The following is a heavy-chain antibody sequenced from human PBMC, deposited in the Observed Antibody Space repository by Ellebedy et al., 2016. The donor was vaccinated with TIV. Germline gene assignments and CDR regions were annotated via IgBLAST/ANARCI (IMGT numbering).Heavy chain of an antibody. CDR2: INGQHGNT. CDR1: GYTFFTYG. CDR3: ARGDSPYYDGLDV. V-gene: IGHV1-18*04. Sequence: ASVKVSCXTSGYTFFTYGITWVRQAPGQGLEWMGWINGQHGNTDYAQGLQGRVTMTTDTSASTAYMELRSLTFDDTAVYYCARGDSPYYDGLDVWGQGTTVTVSS. D-gene: IGHD2-15*01. J-gene: IGHJ6*02.